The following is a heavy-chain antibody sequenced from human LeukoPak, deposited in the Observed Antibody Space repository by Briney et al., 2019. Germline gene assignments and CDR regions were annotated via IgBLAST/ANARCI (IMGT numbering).Heavy chain of an antibody. D-gene: IGHD2-21*02. V-gene: IGHV3-7*01. CDR2: VDQDGSGR. Sequence: PGGSLRLSCAASGFTFSDYWMGWVRQAPGEGLELVANVDQDGSGRAYVDSVKGRFTISRDNAKNALYLQMNSLRAEDTAVYYCARDPRSKGGDWGDFDYWGQGTLVTVSS. CDR3: ARDPRSKGGDWGDFDY. CDR1: GFTFSDYW. J-gene: IGHJ4*02.